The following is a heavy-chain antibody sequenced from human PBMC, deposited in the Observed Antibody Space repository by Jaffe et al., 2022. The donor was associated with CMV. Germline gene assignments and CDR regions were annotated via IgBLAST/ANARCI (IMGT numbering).Heavy chain of an antibody. Sequence: QLQLQESGPGLVKPSETLSLTCTVSGGSISSSSYYWGWIRQPPGKGLEWIGSIYYSGSTYYNPSLKSRVTISVDTSKNQFSLKLSSVTAADTAVYYCARLPRERWLQSRDHYYYGMDVWGQGTTVTVSS. CDR3: ARLPRERWLQSRDHYYYGMDV. CDR2: IYYSGST. D-gene: IGHD5-12*01. CDR1: GGSISSSSYY. V-gene: IGHV4-39*01. J-gene: IGHJ6*02.